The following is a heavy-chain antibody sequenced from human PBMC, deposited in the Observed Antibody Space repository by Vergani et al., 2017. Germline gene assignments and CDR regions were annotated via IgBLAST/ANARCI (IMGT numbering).Heavy chain of an antibody. Sequence: EVQLLESGGGLVQPGGSLRLSCEASGFSFPGYAMSWVRQAPGKGLEWVSSVSGSSATPYYADSVKGRFIISRDNSKNTLHLQMNSLRADDTAVYYCTKGSRVYTGYFFDYWGQGTLVTVSS. D-gene: IGHD5-12*01. J-gene: IGHJ4*02. CDR1: GFSFPGYA. CDR3: TKGSRVYTGYFFDY. V-gene: IGHV3-23*01. CDR2: VSGSSATP.